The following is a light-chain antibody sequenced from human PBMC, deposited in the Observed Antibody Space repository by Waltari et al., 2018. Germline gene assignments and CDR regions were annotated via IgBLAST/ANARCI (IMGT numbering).Light chain of an antibody. Sequence: DIQMTQSPSSLSASVGDRVTITCRASQSISSYLNWYQQKPGKAPKLLIYAASSLQSGVPSRFSGSGSGTDFTFTISRLEPEDFAVYYCQQYGSSPITFGQGTRLEIK. CDR2: AAS. J-gene: IGKJ5*01. V-gene: IGKV1-39*01. CDR1: QSISSY. CDR3: QQYGSSPIT.